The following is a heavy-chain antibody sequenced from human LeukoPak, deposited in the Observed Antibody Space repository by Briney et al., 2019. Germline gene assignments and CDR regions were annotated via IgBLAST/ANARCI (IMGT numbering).Heavy chain of an antibody. CDR1: GGSISSSSSY. V-gene: IGHV4-39*01. Sequence: SETLSLTCTVSGGSISSSSSYWGRHPPPPGPGLEWFGSIPYRGRTHYNPSLKSRVTVYVDTSKNQFSLKLPAVAAAVTAVYDFARMRGVAGTRTCWFGPWGQGALVSVSS. D-gene: IGHD6-19*01. CDR2: IPYRGRT. J-gene: IGHJ5*02. CDR3: ARMRGVAGTRTCWFGP.